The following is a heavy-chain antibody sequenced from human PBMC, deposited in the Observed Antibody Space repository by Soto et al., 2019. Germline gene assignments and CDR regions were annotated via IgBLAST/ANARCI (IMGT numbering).Heavy chain of an antibody. D-gene: IGHD1-1*01. CDR1: GGSIPDYY. Sequence: SETLSLTCPFSGGSIPDYYSIWHRQPPGEGWEWIGDMYYSGTTDYNPSLNSRVTISVDTSKNQFFLRLSSVTAADMAIYYCARGRRSSGRQDVFDIWGQGTMVT. CDR3: ARGRRSSGRQDVFDI. V-gene: IGHV4-59*01. J-gene: IGHJ3*02. CDR2: MYYSGTT.